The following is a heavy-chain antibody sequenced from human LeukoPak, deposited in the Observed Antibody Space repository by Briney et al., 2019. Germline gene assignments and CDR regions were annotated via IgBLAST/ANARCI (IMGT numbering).Heavy chain of an antibody. V-gene: IGHV3-30*18. CDR2: ISYDGSNK. J-gene: IGHJ3*02. Sequence: GGSLRLSCAASGITFSAYGMHWVRQAPGKGLEWVAVISYDGSNKYYADSVKGRFTISRDNSKNTLYLQMNSLRAEDTAVYYCAKDSSGWYADAFDIWGQGTMVTVSS. CDR3: AKDSSGWYADAFDI. CDR1: GITFSAYG. D-gene: IGHD6-19*01.